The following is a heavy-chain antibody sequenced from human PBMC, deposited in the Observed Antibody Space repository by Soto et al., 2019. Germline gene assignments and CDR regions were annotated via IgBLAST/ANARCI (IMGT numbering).Heavy chain of an antibody. J-gene: IGHJ4*02. CDR3: ARRASAGPVDTAMVWDY. Sequence: SCKGSGYSFTSYWIGWVRQMPGKGLEWMGIIYPGDSDTRYSPSFQGQVTISADKSISTAYLQWSSLKASDTAMYYCARRASAGPVDTAMVWDYWGQGTLVTVSS. CDR1: GYSFTSYW. V-gene: IGHV5-51*01. CDR2: IYPGDSDT. D-gene: IGHD5-18*01.